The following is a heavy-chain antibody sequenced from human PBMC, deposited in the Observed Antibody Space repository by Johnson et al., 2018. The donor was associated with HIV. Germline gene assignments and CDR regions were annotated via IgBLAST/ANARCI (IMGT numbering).Heavy chain of an antibody. CDR3: AKSDSGYDAFDI. V-gene: IGHV3-33*06. D-gene: IGHD5-12*01. J-gene: IGHJ3*02. CDR1: GFTFSSYG. CDR2: IWYDGSNK. Sequence: VQLVESGGGVVQPGRSLRLSCAASGFTFSSYGMHWVRQAPGKGLEWVAVIWYDGSNKYYVDSVKGRFTISRDNSKNTLYLQMNSLLPEDTAVYYCAKSDSGYDAFDIWGQGTMVTVSS.